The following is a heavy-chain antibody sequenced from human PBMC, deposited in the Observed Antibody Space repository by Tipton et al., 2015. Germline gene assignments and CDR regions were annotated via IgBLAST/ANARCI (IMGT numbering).Heavy chain of an antibody. J-gene: IGHJ4*02. CDR2: ISYSGSI. CDR3: ARHGSGWYYFDY. D-gene: IGHD6-13*01. Sequence: LRLSCAISGDSISSSSYYWGWIRQPPGKGLEWIGSISYSGSIYYNPSLKSRVTMSVGSSKTHFSLNLNTVTAADTAVYYCARHGSGWYYFDYCGQGILVTVSS. V-gene: IGHV4-39*01. CDR1: GDSISSSSYY.